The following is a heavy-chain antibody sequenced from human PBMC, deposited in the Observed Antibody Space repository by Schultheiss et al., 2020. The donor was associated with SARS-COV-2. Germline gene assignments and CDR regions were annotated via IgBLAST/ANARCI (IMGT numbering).Heavy chain of an antibody. CDR2: INHSGST. D-gene: IGHD2-2*01. CDR3: ARGRIVVPAAMRRSGNIDY. CDR1: GGSFSGYY. V-gene: IGHV4-34*01. Sequence: SQTLSLTCAVYGGSFSGYYWSWIRQPPAKGLEWIGEINHSGSTNYNPSLKSRVTISVDTSKNQFSLKLSSVTAADTAVYYCARGRIVVPAAMRRSGNIDYWGQGTLVTVSS. J-gene: IGHJ4*02.